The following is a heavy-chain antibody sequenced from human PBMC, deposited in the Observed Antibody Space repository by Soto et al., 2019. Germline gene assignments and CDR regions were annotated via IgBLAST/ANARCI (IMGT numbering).Heavy chain of an antibody. D-gene: IGHD3-22*01. CDR2: IYYSGST. CDR3: AREGYYDSSGSGDAFDI. V-gene: IGHV4-59*01. CDR1: GGSISSYY. Sequence: PSETLSLTCTVSGGSISSYYWSWIRQPPGKGLEWIGYIYYSGSTNYNPSLKSRVTISVDTSKNQFSLKLSSVTAADTAVYYCAREGYYDSSGSGDAFDIWGQGTMVT. J-gene: IGHJ3*02.